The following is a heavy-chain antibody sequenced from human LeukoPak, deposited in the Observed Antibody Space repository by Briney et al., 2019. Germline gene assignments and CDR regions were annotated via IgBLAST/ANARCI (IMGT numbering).Heavy chain of an antibody. CDR3: ARLETVAGIDY. CDR2: IYYSGST. CDR1: GGSISSYY. V-gene: IGHV4-59*08. D-gene: IGHD6-19*01. J-gene: IGHJ4*02. Sequence: PSETLSLTCTVSGGSISSYYWSWIWQPPGKGLEWIGYIYYSGSTNYNPSLKSRVTISVDTSKNQFSLKLSSVTAADTAVYYCARLETVAGIDYWGQGTLVTVSS.